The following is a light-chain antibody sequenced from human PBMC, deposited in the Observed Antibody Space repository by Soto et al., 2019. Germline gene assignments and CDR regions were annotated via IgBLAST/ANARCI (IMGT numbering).Light chain of an antibody. Sequence: DIQMTQSPSTLSASVGDTVTITCRASQSIGSWLAWYQQKPGKAPKLLIYDASSLESGVPSRFSGSGSGTEFTLTISSLQPDDFATYYCQQYNTYSPERTFGQGTKVDI. CDR1: QSIGSW. J-gene: IGKJ1*01. V-gene: IGKV1-5*01. CDR3: QQYNTYSPERT. CDR2: DAS.